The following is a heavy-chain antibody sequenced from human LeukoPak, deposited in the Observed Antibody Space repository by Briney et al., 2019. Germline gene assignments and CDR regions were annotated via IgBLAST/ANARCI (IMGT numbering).Heavy chain of an antibody. Sequence: PGGSLRLSCAASGFTFSNYGMSWVRQAPGKGLEWVSVITGSGGTTYYADSVKGRFTMSRDNSKNTLYLQMNSLRAEDTAVYYCAKGWDTSRTFDIWGQGTMVTVSS. CDR2: ITGSGGTT. V-gene: IGHV3-23*01. D-gene: IGHD1-26*01. J-gene: IGHJ3*02. CDR1: GFTFSNYG. CDR3: AKGWDTSRTFDI.